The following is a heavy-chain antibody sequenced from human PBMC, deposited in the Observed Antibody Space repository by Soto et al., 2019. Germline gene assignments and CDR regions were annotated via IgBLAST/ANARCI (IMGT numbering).Heavy chain of an antibody. D-gene: IGHD6-19*01. Sequence: GASVKVSCKASGFTFTSSAVQWVRQARGQRLEWIGWIVVGSGNTNYAQKFQERVTITRDMSTSTAYMELSSLRSEDTAVYYCAADSDGWYYFDYWGQGTLVTVS. CDR1: GFTFTSSA. J-gene: IGHJ4*02. V-gene: IGHV1-58*01. CDR2: IVVGSGNT. CDR3: AADSDGWYYFDY.